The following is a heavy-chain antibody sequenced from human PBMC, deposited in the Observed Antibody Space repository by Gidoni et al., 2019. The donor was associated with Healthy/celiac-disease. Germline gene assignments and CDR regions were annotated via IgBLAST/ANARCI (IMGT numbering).Heavy chain of an antibody. CDR2: ISAYNGNT. J-gene: IGHJ6*02. CDR3: ASPHYDSRGYYHYYGMDV. Sequence: QVQLVQSGAEVKKPGASVKVSCKASGYPFTSSGISWVRQAPGQGLEWMGWISAYNGNTTYAQKLQGRFTMTTDTSTSTAYMELRSLRSDDTAVYYWASPHYDSRGYYHYYGMDVWGQGTTVTVSS. D-gene: IGHD3-22*01. CDR1: GYPFTSSG. V-gene: IGHV1-18*01.